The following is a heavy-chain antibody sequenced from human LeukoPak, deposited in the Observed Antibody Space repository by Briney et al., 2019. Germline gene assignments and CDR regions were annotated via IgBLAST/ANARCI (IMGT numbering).Heavy chain of an antibody. CDR3: ARGSSYGFSMGY. CDR1: GYTFTSYG. D-gene: IGHD5-18*01. J-gene: IGHJ4*02. Sequence: GASVKVSCKASGYTFTSYGINWVRQAPGQGLEWMGWISTYNGDTNYAQKLQGRVTMSTDTSTSTAYMELRGLRSDDTAVYYCARGSSYGFSMGYWGQGTLVIVSS. V-gene: IGHV1-18*01. CDR2: ISTYNGDT.